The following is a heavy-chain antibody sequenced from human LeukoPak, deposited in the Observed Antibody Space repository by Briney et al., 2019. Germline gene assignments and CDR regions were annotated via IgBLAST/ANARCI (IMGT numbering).Heavy chain of an antibody. D-gene: IGHD5-24*01. CDR2: ISFDGRGK. J-gene: IGHJ4*02. Sequence: GGSLRLSCATSGFTFTNFGMHGVRQAPGRGLEWVSYISFDGRGKYYADSVTGRFTISRDNPKNTLSLYRNSLRGDDTAIYYCANGPTKDGFHYYFAFWGQGTLVTVSS. V-gene: IGHV3-30*02. CDR1: GFTFTNFG. CDR3: ANGPTKDGFHYYFAF.